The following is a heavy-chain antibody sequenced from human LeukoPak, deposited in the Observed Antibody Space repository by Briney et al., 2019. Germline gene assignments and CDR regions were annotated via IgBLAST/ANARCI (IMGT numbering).Heavy chain of an antibody. J-gene: IGHJ3*02. CDR3: ARDRKGITIFGVVTSDAFDI. CDR2: IYDSGST. CDR1: GGSISSGGYS. V-gene: IGHV4-30-4*07. Sequence: SQTLSLTCAVSGGSISSGGYSWSWIRQPPGKGLEWIGYIYDSGSTYYNPSLKSRVTISVDTSKNQFSLKLSSVTAADTTVYYCARDRKGITIFGVVTSDAFDIWGQGTMVTVSS. D-gene: IGHD3-3*01.